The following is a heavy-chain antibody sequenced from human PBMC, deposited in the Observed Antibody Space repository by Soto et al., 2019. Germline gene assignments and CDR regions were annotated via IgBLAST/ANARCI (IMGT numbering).Heavy chain of an antibody. CDR2: IIHRGTT. V-gene: IGHV4-59*02. CDR1: GDSVDQSY. CDR3: ARERRGFGYIYH. Sequence: SETLSLTCTVSGDSVDQSYWSWIRQSPGKRMEWIGYIIHRGTTKYNPSLNSRATMSLDTSRNQVSLTLTSVTAADTAIYFCARERRGFGYIYHWGLGPLVTVSS. D-gene: IGHD5-12*01. J-gene: IGHJ4*01.